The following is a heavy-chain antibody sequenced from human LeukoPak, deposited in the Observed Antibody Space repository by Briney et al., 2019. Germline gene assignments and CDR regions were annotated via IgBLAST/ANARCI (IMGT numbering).Heavy chain of an antibody. D-gene: IGHD2-15*01. CDR3: AREELDCSGGSCYTGDFDY. J-gene: IGHJ4*02. CDR1: GGSISSGSYC. Sequence: SETLSLTCTVSGGSISSGSYCWSWIRQPAGKGLEWIGRIYTSGSTNYNPSLKSRVTISVDTSKNQFSLKLSSVTAADTAVYYCAREELDCSGGSCYTGDFDYWGQGTLVTVSP. CDR2: IYTSGST. V-gene: IGHV4-61*02.